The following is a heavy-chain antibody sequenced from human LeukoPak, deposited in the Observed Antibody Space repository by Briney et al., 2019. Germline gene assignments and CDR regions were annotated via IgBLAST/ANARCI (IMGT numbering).Heavy chain of an antibody. D-gene: IGHD4-11*01. CDR1: GFTLSHFG. V-gene: IGHV3-33*06. Sequence: GGSLRLSCEASGFTLSHFGMHWVRQAPGKGLEWVAVIWSDATNQYYADSVKGRFTISRDNFRNTVSLQMNSLRAEDTAVYYCAKDAQSGFNYSNSLEHWGQGSLVTVSS. CDR2: IWSDATNQ. CDR3: AKDAQSGFNYSNSLEH. J-gene: IGHJ4*02.